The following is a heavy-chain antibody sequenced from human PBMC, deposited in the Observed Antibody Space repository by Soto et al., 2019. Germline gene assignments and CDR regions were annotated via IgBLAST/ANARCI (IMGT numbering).Heavy chain of an antibody. J-gene: IGHJ3*02. D-gene: IGHD3-3*01. V-gene: IGHV4-31*03. CDR1: GGSISSGGYY. CDR2: IYYSGGT. Sequence: PSETLSLTCTVSGGSISSGGYYWSWIRQHPGKGLEWIGYIYYSGGTYYNPSLKSRVTISVDTSKNQFSLKLSSVTAADTAVYYCARVHYDFWSGYRDPDAFDIWGQGTMVTVS. CDR3: ARVHYDFWSGYRDPDAFDI.